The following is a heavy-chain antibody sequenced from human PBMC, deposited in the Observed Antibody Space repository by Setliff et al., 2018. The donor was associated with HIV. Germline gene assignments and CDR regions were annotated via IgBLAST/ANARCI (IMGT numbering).Heavy chain of an antibody. J-gene: IGHJ3*02. D-gene: IGHD3-3*01. Sequence: ASVKVSCKASGYTFTSYYMHWVRQAPGQGLEWMGIINPSGGSTSYAQKFQGRVTITRDTSTSTVYMELSSLRSEDTAIYYCARDPSYSPYYDFWSGYYPHDALDIWGQGTMVTVSS. CDR3: ARDPSYSPYYDFWSGYYPHDALDI. CDR2: INPSGGST. V-gene: IGHV1-46*01. CDR1: GYTFTSYY.